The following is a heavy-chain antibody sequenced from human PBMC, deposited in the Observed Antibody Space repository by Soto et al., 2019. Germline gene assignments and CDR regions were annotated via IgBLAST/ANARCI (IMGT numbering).Heavy chain of an antibody. CDR3: ASSLWNYYDSSGYYYA. J-gene: IGHJ5*02. D-gene: IGHD3-22*01. CDR2: INHSGST. CDR1: GGSFSGYY. Sequence: SETLSLTCAVYGGSFSGYYWSWIRQPPGKGLEWIGDINHSGSTNYNPSLKSRVTISVDTSKNQFSLKLSSVTAADTAVYYCASSLWNYYDSSGYYYAWGQGTLVTVSS. V-gene: IGHV4-34*01.